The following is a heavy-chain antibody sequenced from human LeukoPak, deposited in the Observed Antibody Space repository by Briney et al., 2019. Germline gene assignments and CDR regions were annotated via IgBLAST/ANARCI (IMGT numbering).Heavy chain of an antibody. CDR1: GFTFSSYE. D-gene: IGHD3-10*01. Sequence: GGSLRPSCAASGFTFSSYEMNWVRQAPGKGLEWVSYISSSGSTIYYADSVKGRFTISRDNAKDSLYLQMNSLRAEDTAVYYCARPYGSGSYLIEYWGQGTLVTVSS. CDR2: ISSSGSTI. J-gene: IGHJ4*02. CDR3: ARPYGSGSYLIEY. V-gene: IGHV3-48*03.